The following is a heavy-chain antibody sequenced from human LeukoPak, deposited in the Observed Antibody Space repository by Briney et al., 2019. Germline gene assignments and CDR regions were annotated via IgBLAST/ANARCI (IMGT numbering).Heavy chain of an antibody. V-gene: IGHV3-11*04. J-gene: IGHJ4*02. CDR3: ARVVSENSGYQGY. Sequence: GGSLRLSCAASGFTFGDYYMSWIRQSPGNGLEWVSYISTSGSTIYYADSVKGRFTVSRDTAKNSLFLQMNSLRAEDTAVYYCARVVSENSGYQGYWGQGTLVTVSS. CDR1: GFTFGDYY. CDR2: ISTSGSTI. D-gene: IGHD3-22*01.